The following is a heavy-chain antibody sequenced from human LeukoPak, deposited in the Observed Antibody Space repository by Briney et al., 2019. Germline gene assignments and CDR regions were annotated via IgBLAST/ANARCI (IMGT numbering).Heavy chain of an antibody. D-gene: IGHD6-25*01. V-gene: IGHV3-9*03. J-gene: IGHJ4*02. CDR2: ISWNSGSI. CDR3: ARVLEAASFDY. Sequence: PGRSLRLSCGASGFTFEDYAMHWVRQAPGKGLEWVSSISWNSGSIVYANSVKGRFTISRDNAKNSLYLQMNSLRAEDMALYYCARVLEAASFDYWGQGILVTVSS. CDR1: GFTFEDYA.